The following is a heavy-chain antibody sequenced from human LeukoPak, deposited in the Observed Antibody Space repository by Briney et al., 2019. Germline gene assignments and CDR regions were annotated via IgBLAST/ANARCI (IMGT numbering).Heavy chain of an antibody. CDR1: GASIISYY. CDR3: ARVGEYQLYGRKYYFDY. J-gene: IGHJ4*02. V-gene: IGHV4-59*01. Sequence: SETLSLTCTVSGASIISYYWNWIRQPPGKGLEWIGYIYYEGSTKYNPSLNSRVTISVDTSKNQFSLKLTSVTAADTAVYYCARVGEYQLYGRKYYFDYWGQGTLVTVSS. D-gene: IGHD2-2*01. CDR2: IYYEGST.